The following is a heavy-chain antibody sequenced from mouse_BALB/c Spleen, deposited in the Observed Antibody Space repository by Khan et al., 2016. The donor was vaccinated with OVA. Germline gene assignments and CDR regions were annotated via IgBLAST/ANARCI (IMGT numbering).Heavy chain of an antibody. Sequence: QMQLKESGPGLVAPSQSLSITCTVSGFSLTDHGVSWIRQPPGKGLEWLGVIWGGGSTYYNSVLKSRLSISKDNSKSQVFLKMNSLQTDDTAMYYCAKQIWSPYYGMDYWGQGTSVTVSS. CDR1: GFSLTDHG. J-gene: IGHJ4*01. V-gene: IGHV2-6-5*01. D-gene: IGHD1-1*02. CDR3: AKQIWSPYYGMDY. CDR2: IWGGGST.